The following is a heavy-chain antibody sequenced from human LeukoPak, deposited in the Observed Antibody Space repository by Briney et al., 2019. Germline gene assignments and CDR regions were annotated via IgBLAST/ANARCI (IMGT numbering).Heavy chain of an antibody. CDR2: IRMDGGEQ. J-gene: IGHJ4*02. Sequence: GGSLRLSCAASGFTFSRYWMTWVRQTPGKGLEWVANIRMDGGEQYYMDSVEGRFTISRDNAKNSLYLQMYSLRPEDTAVYYCARDKGYNSAYWGREPWSPSPQ. CDR3: ARDKGYNSAY. CDR1: GFTFSRYW. D-gene: IGHD5-24*01. V-gene: IGHV3-7*01.